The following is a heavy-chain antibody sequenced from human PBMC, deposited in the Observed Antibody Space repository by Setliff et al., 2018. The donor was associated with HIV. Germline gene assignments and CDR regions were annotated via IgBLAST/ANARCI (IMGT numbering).Heavy chain of an antibody. Sequence: VASVKVSCKTSDYTFTNYGIYWVRQAPGQGLEWMGWISNYNGNTNYAQKFHGRVTMTTDTSTGTAYMEMRGLTYDDTAVYYCARASGGNSVENGFDIWGQGTMVTVSS. CDR1: DYTFTNYG. CDR3: ARASGGNSVENGFDI. J-gene: IGHJ3*02. V-gene: IGHV1-18*01. D-gene: IGHD1-26*01. CDR2: ISNYNGNT.